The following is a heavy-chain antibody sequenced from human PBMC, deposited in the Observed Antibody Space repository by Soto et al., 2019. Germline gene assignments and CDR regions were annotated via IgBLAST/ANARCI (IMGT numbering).Heavy chain of an antibody. Sequence: ELQLVESGGGLVQPGGSLRLSCAASEFTFIGSWMKWVRQAPGRGLAWVATIKQDGSEKYYVDSAKGRFTISKDTAKNSLYLQMNSLRAEDTAVYYCATTGGYWGQGTLVTVSS. J-gene: IGHJ4*02. CDR1: EFTFIGSW. V-gene: IGHV3-7*05. CDR3: ATTGGY. D-gene: IGHD3-10*01. CDR2: IKQDGSEK.